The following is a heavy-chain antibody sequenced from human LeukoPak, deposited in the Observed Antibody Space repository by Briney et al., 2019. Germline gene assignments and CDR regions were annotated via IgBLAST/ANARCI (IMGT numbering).Heavy chain of an antibody. CDR3: ARGRGDCSGGNCPFTTYMDV. J-gene: IGHJ6*03. CDR2: ISSSSTYI. D-gene: IGHD2-15*01. V-gene: IGHV3-21*01. CDR1: GFTFSSYW. Sequence: GGSLRLSCAASGFTFSSYWMHWVRQAPGKGLEWVSSISSSSTYIYYGDSVKGRFTISRDNAKNSLYLQMNSLRAEDTAVYYCARGRGDCSGGNCPFTTYMDVWGKGTTVTVSS.